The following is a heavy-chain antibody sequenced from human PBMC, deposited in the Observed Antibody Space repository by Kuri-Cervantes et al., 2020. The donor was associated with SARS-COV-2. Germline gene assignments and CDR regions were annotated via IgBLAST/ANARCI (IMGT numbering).Heavy chain of an antibody. D-gene: IGHD2-2*01. CDR1: GFTFSSYA. Sequence: GESLKISCAASGFTFSSYAMSWVRQAPGKGLEWVSAISGSGGSTYYADSVKDRFTISRDNAKNSLYLQMNSLRAEDTAVYYCARVIPAAILLTGSGSNWFDPWGQGTLVPSPQ. J-gene: IGHJ5*02. CDR3: ARVIPAAILLTGSGSNWFDP. V-gene: IGHV3-23*01. CDR2: ISGSGGST.